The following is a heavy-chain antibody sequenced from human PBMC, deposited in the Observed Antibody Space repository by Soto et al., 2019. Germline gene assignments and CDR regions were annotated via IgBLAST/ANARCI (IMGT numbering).Heavy chain of an antibody. D-gene: IGHD6-13*01. Sequence: QVQLVQSGAELKKPGSSVRVSCKISGDSFSSYAISWVRQAPGEGREWVGGIIPIFETANYAQKFQGRVTITAVEATTTAYMEVTRLRPEDTAIFYCAASDSSSWQHDYWGQGTLITVSS. V-gene: IGHV1-69*01. J-gene: IGHJ4*02. CDR2: IIPIFETA. CDR1: GDSFSSYA. CDR3: AASDSSSWQHDY.